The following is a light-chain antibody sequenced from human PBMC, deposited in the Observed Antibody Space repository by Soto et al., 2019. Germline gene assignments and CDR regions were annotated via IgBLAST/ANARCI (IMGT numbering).Light chain of an antibody. V-gene: IGKV3D-20*02. CDR1: QNASSC. Sequence: EIVFTLSPFTLSFFPLEIATLSCRASQNASSCYLAWHLQEPGQPPRLLIDGAFNRAAGIPARFSGSGSGTDCTLTISSLDREDSAVYYCQQRIIWPPVTFGQGTRLEIK. CDR2: GAF. J-gene: IGKJ5*01. CDR3: QQRIIWPPVT.